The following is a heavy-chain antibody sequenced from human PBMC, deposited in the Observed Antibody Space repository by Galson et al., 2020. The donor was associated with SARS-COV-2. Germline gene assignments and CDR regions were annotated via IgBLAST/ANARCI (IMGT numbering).Heavy chain of an antibody. J-gene: IGHJ4*02. CDR2: IKQDGSEK. CDR1: EFTFSSYW. CDR3: ARDNSGWFDY. V-gene: IGHV3-7*01. D-gene: IGHD6-19*01. Sequence: GGSLRLSCAASEFTFSSYWMSWVRQAPGKGLEWVANIKQDGSEKYYVDSVAGRFTISRDNAKNSLYLQTNSLRAEDTAVYYCARDNSGWFDYCGQGTLVTVSS.